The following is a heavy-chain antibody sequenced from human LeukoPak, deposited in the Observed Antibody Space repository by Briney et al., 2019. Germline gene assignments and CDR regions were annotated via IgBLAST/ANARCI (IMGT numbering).Heavy chain of an antibody. J-gene: IGHJ5*02. CDR2: INPSGGST. V-gene: IGHV1-46*01. CDR3: ARDLYYYYSSGYYPGA. Sequence: ASVTVSCMASGYTFTSYYMHWVGQAPGEGLERMGIINPSGGSTSYAQKFQGRVTMTMDTSTSTVYMELSSLRSEDTAVYYCARDLYYYYSSGYYPGAWGQGTLVTVSS. CDR1: GYTFTSYY. D-gene: IGHD3-22*01.